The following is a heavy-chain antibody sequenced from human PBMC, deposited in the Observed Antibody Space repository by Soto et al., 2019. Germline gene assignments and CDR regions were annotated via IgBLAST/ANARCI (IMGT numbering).Heavy chain of an antibody. Sequence: SETLSLTCTVSGGSISGSSYYWGWIRQPPGKGLEWIGSIYYSGSTYYNPSLKSRVTISVDTSQNQFSLKLSSVTAADTAVYYCQTARANYYDSSGYYDYFDYWGQGTLVTVSS. CDR1: GGSISGSSYY. CDR3: QTARANYYDSSGYYDYFDY. D-gene: IGHD3-22*01. CDR2: IYYSGST. V-gene: IGHV4-39*01. J-gene: IGHJ4*02.